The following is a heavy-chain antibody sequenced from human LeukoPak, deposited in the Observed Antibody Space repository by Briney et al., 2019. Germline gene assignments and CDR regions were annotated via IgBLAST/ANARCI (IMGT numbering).Heavy chain of an antibody. V-gene: IGHV3-30*02. Sequence: GGSLRLSCAASGFTFSSYGMHWVRQAPGKGLEWVAFIRYDGSNKYYADSVKGRFTISRDNSKNTLYLQMNSLRAEDTAVYYCAKGLGDFWSGACYMDVWGKGTTVTVSS. CDR1: GFTFSSYG. J-gene: IGHJ6*03. CDR3: AKGLGDFWSGACYMDV. CDR2: IRYDGSNK. D-gene: IGHD3-3*01.